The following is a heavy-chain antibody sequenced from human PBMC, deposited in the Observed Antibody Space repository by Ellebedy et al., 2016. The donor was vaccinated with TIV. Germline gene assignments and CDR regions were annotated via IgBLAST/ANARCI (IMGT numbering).Heavy chain of an antibody. J-gene: IGHJ6*02. Sequence: PGGSLRLSCAASGFTFSSYDMHRVRQATGKGLEWVSAIGTAGDTYYPGSVKGRFTISRENAKNSLYLQMNSLRAEDTAVYYCARSLWYQDYYYGMDVWGQGTTVTVSS. CDR3: ARSLWYQDYYYGMDV. V-gene: IGHV3-13*01. CDR1: GFTFSSYD. CDR2: IGTAGDT. D-gene: IGHD2-2*01.